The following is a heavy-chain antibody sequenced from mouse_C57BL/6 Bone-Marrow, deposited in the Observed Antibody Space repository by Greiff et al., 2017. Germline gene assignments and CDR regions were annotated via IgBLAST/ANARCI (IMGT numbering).Heavy chain of an antibody. J-gene: IGHJ2*01. D-gene: IGHD2-4*01. Sequence: EVQLVESGGGLVKPGGSLKLSCAASGFTFSSYAMSWVRQTPEKRLEWVATISDGGSYTYYPDTVTGRFTISSANSTNTLYLPLSQLKSEDTAMDYCGIDDDYDVDYWGQGTTLTVAS. V-gene: IGHV5-4*01. CDR3: GIDDDYDVDY. CDR2: ISDGGSYT. CDR1: GFTFSSYA.